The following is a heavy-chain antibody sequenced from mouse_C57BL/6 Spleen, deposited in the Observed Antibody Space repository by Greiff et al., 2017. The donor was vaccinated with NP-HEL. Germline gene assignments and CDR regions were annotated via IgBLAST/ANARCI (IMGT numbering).Heavy chain of an antibody. CDR2: ISDGGSYT. V-gene: IGHV5-4*01. CDR3: ARAGTTVDWYFDV. D-gene: IGHD1-1*01. Sequence: EVQRVESGGGLVKPGGSLKLSCAASGFTFSSYAMSWVRQTPEKRLEWVATISDGGSYTYYPDNVKGRFTISRDNAKNNLYLQMSHLKSEDTAMYYCARAGTTVDWYFDVWGTGTTVTVSS. CDR1: GFTFSSYA. J-gene: IGHJ1*03.